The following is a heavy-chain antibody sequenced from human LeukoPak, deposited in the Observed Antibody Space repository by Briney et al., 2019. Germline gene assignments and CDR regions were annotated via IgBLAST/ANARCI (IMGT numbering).Heavy chain of an antibody. CDR3: AKGLRAHGFDL. CDR2: ISSNGGST. Sequence: GGSLRLSCSASGFTFTGYAMHWVRQAPGKGLEHVSGISSNGGSTYYADSVKGRFTISRDNSRNTLYLQMNSLRAEDTAVYYCAKGLRAHGFDLWGQGTLVAVSS. V-gene: IGHV3-64*04. J-gene: IGHJ5*02. CDR1: GFTFTGYA. D-gene: IGHD5-12*01.